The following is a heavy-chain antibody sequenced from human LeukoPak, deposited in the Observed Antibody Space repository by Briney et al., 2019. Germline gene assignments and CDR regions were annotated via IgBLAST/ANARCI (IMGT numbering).Heavy chain of an antibody. CDR1: GFTFSSYS. Sequence: HPGGSLRLSCAASGFTFSSYSMNWVRQAPGKGLEWVSYISSSSSTIYYADSVKGRFTISRDNAKNSLYLQMNSLRAEDTAVYYCARRGYDFWSGYSMDVWGQGTTVTVSS. J-gene: IGHJ6*02. V-gene: IGHV3-48*01. CDR3: ARRGYDFWSGYSMDV. CDR2: ISSSSSTI. D-gene: IGHD3-3*01.